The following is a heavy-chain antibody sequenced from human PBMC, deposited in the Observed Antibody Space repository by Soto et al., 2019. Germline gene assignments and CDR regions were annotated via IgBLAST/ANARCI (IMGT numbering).Heavy chain of an antibody. CDR3: ARGGERITMIVVVPEPYDY. CDR1: GYSFTSYW. CDR2: VDPSDSYT. J-gene: IGHJ4*02. D-gene: IGHD3-22*01. V-gene: IGHV5-10-1*01. Sequence: GESLKISFKGSGYSFTSYWISWVRQMPGKGLEWMGRVDPSDSYTNYSPSFQGHVTISADKSISTAYLQWSSLKASDTAMYYCARGGERITMIVVVPEPYDYWGQGTLVTVSS.